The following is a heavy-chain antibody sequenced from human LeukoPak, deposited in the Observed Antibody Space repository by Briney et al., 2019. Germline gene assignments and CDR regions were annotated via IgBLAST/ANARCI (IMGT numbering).Heavy chain of an antibody. CDR2: ISAYNGNT. CDR3: ARVGAYCTSTSCLDY. D-gene: IGHD2-2*01. J-gene: IGHJ4*02. V-gene: IGHV1-18*01. Sequence: ASVKVSCKASGYTFTNYGISWVRQAPGQGLEWMGWISAYNGNTNYAQKLQGRVTMTTDTSTSTACMELRSLTSDDTAVYYCARVGAYCTSTSCLDYWGQGTLVTVSS. CDR1: GYTFTNYG.